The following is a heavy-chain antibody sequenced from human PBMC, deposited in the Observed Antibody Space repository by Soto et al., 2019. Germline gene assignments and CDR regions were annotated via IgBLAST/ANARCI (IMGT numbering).Heavy chain of an antibody. D-gene: IGHD3-16*01. J-gene: IGHJ4*02. CDR1: VFTFHTYA. CDR3: AKDLRDWGFFDY. CDR2: LSGSGGST. V-gene: IGHV3-23*01. Sequence: GSLRLSCAAPVFTFHTYAMGWVRQAPGKGLEWVSSLSGSGGSTNYAGSVKGRFSISRDNSKDTLYLQMNNLRPEDTAMYYCAKDLRDWGFFDYWGLGTLVTVSS.